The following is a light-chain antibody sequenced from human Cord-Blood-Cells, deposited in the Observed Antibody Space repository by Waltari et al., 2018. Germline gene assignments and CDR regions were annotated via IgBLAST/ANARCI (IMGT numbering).Light chain of an antibody. Sequence: SYELTQPPSVSVSPGQTASITCSGDKLGDQYACWYQQKPGLSPVLGIYQDSKRPSGIPERFSGSNSGNTATLTISGTQAMDEADYYCQAWDSSTVVFGGGTKLTVL. J-gene: IGLJ2*01. CDR3: QAWDSSTVV. V-gene: IGLV3-1*01. CDR2: QDS. CDR1: KLGDQY.